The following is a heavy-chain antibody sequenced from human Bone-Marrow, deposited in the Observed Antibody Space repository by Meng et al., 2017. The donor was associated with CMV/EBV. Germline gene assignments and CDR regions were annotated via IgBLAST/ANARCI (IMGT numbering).Heavy chain of an antibody. CDR3: ARLAGYCSTTSCYTAYFDY. D-gene: IGHD2-2*01. V-gene: IGHV5-51*01. Sequence: GESLKISCKGSGYSFTSYWIGWVRQMPGKGLEWMGIIHPGDSETRYSPSFQGQVTISADKSITTAYLQWSSLKASDTAMYYCARLAGYCSTTSCYTAYFDYWGQGTLVTVSS. J-gene: IGHJ4*02. CDR2: IHPGDSET. CDR1: GYSFTSYW.